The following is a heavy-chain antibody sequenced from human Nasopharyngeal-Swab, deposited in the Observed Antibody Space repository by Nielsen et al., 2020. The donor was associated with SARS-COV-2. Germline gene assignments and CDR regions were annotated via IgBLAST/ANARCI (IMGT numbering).Heavy chain of an antibody. D-gene: IGHD6-19*01. CDR3: ARVTSHDSGWRLDY. CDR2: INHSGST. V-gene: IGHV4-4*02. Sequence: VRQAPGKGLEWIGEINHSGSTNYNPSLKSRVTISVDKSKNQFSLKLSSVTAADTAVYYCARVTSHDSGWRLDYWGQGTLVTVSS. J-gene: IGHJ4*02.